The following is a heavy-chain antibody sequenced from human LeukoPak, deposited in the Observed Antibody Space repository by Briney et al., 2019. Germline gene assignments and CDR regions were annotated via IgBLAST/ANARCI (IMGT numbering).Heavy chain of an antibody. Sequence: ASVKVSCKASGYTFTGYYMHWVRQAPGQGLEWMGWINPNSGGTNYAQKFQGRVTMTRDTSINTAYMELSSLRSDDTAVYYCARESRTTGSTSTDWGHGTLVTVSS. CDR3: ARESRTTGSTSTD. V-gene: IGHV1-2*02. CDR1: GYTFTGYY. CDR2: INPNSGGT. J-gene: IGHJ4*01. D-gene: IGHD1-1*01.